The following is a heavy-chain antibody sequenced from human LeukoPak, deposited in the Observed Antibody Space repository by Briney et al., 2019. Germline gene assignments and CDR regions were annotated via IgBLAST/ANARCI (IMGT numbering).Heavy chain of an antibody. D-gene: IGHD2-15*01. CDR1: GGSISKYY. CDR2: IHNTGRT. J-gene: IGHJ5*02. Sequence: SETLSLPCTVPGGSISKYYRSWTRQPPGKGLEWIGYIHNTGRTNYNPSLKSRVTISVDTSKNQFSLKLSSVTAADTAIYYCARYAATGGPNWFDPWGPGTLVTVSS. V-gene: IGHV4-59*01. CDR3: ARYAATGGPNWFDP.